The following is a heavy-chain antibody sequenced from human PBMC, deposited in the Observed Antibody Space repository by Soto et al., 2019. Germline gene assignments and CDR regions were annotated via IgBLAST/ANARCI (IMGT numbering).Heavy chain of an antibody. CDR2: ITPVFHTT. CDR1: GDTFRSYR. CDR3: ARGTGSGSYLDH. J-gene: IGHJ4*02. Sequence: QVQLVQSGAEVKKPGSSVKVSCKISGDTFRSYRSSWVRQAPGQGLEWMGWITPVFHTTNFAPRFQDRASIVADESTRTVYLDLHSLTPADTAIYYCARGTGSGSYLDHWGQGTLVTISS. V-gene: IGHV1-69*12.